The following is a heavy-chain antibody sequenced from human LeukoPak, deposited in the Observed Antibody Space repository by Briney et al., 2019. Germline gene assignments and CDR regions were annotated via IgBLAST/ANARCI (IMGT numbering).Heavy chain of an antibody. Sequence: ASVTVSCKASGYTFTGYYMHWVRQAPGQGLEWMGWINPNSGGTNYAQKFQGGVTMTRDTSISTAYMELSRLRSDDTAVYYCARGLGDGYNNLPDYWGQGTLVTVSS. CDR1: GYTFTGYY. D-gene: IGHD5-24*01. V-gene: IGHV1-2*02. CDR2: INPNSGGT. CDR3: ARGLGDGYNNLPDY. J-gene: IGHJ4*02.